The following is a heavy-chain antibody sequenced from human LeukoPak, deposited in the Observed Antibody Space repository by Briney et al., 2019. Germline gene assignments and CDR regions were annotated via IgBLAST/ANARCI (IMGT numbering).Heavy chain of an antibody. CDR1: GFTLSSYA. J-gene: IGHJ4*02. V-gene: IGHV3-23*01. CDR2: ISGSATST. CDR3: AKTDTVVITHTVVY. D-gene: IGHD3-22*01. Sequence: GGSLRLSCAASGFTLSSYAMTWVRQAPGKGLEWVASISGSATSTYCADSVRGRFTISRDNSKNTLSLQMNSLRAEDTAIYYCAKTDTVVITHTVVYWGQGTLVTVSS.